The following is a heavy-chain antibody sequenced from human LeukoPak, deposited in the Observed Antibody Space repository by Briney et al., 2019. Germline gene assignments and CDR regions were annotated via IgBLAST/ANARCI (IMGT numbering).Heavy chain of an antibody. J-gene: IGHJ4*02. CDR3: SRENGAFSPFGY. CDR1: GGSISSSSSDYY. CDR2: ISLTGLT. Sequence: SETLSLTCTVSGGSISSSSSDYYWGWVRQPPGQGLEWIGEISLTGLTHYNPSLESRVTVSLGKSKNQLSLNLTSVTAADTAVYYCSRENGAFSPFGYWGQGILVTV. D-gene: IGHD2-8*01. V-gene: IGHV4-39*07.